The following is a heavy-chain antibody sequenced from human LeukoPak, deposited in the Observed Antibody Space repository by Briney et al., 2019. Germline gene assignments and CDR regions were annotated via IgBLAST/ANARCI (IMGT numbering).Heavy chain of an antibody. D-gene: IGHD2-8*01. J-gene: IGHJ5*02. CDR2: INPSGGTT. CDR3: ARSDGNWFDP. V-gene: IGHV1-46*01. CDR1: GYTFTSYY. Sequence: ATVKVSCKASGYTFTSYYMHWVRHAPGQGLEWMGIINPSGGTTTYAQKFQGRVTMTRDTSTGTVYMELSSLRSEDTAVYYCARSDGNWFDPWGQGTLVTVSS.